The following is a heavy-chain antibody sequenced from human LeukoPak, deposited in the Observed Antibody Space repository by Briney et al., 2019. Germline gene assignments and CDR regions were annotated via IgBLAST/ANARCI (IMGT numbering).Heavy chain of an antibody. J-gene: IGHJ4*02. D-gene: IGHD4-17*01. CDR2: INPNSGGT. CDR3: ASLYGDYVASDY. V-gene: IGHV1-2*02. Sequence: ASVTVSFTSSGYSFTVYYMHWVRQAPGQGHEWMGWINPNSGGTNYAQKFLGRVTMTSDTSISTAYMELSRLRSDDTAVYYCASLYGDYVASDYWGQGTLVTVSS. CDR1: GYSFTVYY.